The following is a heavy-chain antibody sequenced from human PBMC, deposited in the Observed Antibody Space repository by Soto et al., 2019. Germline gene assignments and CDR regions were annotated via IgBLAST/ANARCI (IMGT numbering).Heavy chain of an antibody. CDR1: GFTFSGYY. CDR2: IKQDGSEK. D-gene: IGHD2-15*01. J-gene: IGHJ4*02. V-gene: IGHV3-7*01. CDR3: ARGRSDDYFDY. Sequence: GGSLRLSCAAYGFTFSGYYMTWVRQSPGRGLEWVGNIKQDGSEKYYVDSLKGRFTISRDNAKKSLYLQMNSLRVEDTAVYYCARGRSDDYFDYWGQGTLVTVSS.